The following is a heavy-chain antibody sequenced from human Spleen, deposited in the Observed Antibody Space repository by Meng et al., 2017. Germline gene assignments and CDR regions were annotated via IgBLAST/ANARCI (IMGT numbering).Heavy chain of an antibody. V-gene: IGHV3-30*15. CDR2: MSYDGSSQ. D-gene: IGHD2-8*02. Sequence: GGSLRLSCAASGFSFSSYAMHWVRQAPGKGLEWVALMSYDGSSQYYADSVKGRFTISRDNSKNTLYLQMSSLRVEDTAVYYCARDSGVATGAVGYWGQGTLVTVSS. J-gene: IGHJ4*02. CDR1: GFSFSSYA. CDR3: ARDSGVATGAVGY.